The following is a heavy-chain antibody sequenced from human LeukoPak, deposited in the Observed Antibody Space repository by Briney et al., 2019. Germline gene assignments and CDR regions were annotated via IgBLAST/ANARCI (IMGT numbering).Heavy chain of an antibody. J-gene: IGHJ4*02. Sequence: KPSETLSLTCAVYGGSFSGYYWSWIRQPPGKGLEWIGEINHSGSTNYNPSLKSRVTISVDTSKNQFSLKLSSVTAADTAVYYCARGGGYSSFWGQGTLVTVSS. CDR3: ARGGGYSSF. V-gene: IGHV4-34*01. CDR2: INHSGST. D-gene: IGHD5-18*01. CDR1: GGSFSGYY.